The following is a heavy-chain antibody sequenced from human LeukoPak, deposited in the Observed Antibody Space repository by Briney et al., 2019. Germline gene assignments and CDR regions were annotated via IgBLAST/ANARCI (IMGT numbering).Heavy chain of an antibody. CDR2: ISERGGST. D-gene: IGHD3-10*01. Sequence: GGSLRLSCAASGFTFRDYYMTWIRQAPGKGLEWVSGISERGGSTNYADSVKGRFIISRDTSKNTVYLQMNSLRVEDTAVYFCAKRGIVIRAVIIIGFHKEAYYFDYWGQGILVTVSS. J-gene: IGHJ4*02. CDR3: AKRGIVIRAVIIIGFHKEAYYFDY. CDR1: GFTFRDYY. V-gene: IGHV3-23*01.